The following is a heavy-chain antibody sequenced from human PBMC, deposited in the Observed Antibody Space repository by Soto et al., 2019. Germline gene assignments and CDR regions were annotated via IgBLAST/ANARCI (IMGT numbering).Heavy chain of an antibody. CDR3: ARDTSFYLDY. Sequence: ASVKVSCKASNYTFITYGITWVRQAPGQGLEWVGWITPYNGNTNYGQNFQGRVTMTADTSTSTAYMELRSLTPDDTAVYYCARDTSFYLDYWGQGTRVTVPS. J-gene: IGHJ4*02. CDR2: ITPYNGNT. CDR1: NYTFITYG. D-gene: IGHD2-2*01. V-gene: IGHV1-18*01.